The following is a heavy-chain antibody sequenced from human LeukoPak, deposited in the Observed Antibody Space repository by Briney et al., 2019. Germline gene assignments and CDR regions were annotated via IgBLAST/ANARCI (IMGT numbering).Heavy chain of an antibody. CDR3: ARVHAAYPFDY. D-gene: IGHD2-15*01. Sequence: GASVKVSCKASGGTFSSYAMHWVRQAPGKGLEYVSAISSNGGSTYYANSVKGRFTISRDNSKNTLYLQMGSLRAEDTAVYYCARVHAAYPFDYWGQGTLVTVSS. V-gene: IGHV3-64*01. J-gene: IGHJ4*02. CDR2: ISSNGGST. CDR1: GGTFSSYA.